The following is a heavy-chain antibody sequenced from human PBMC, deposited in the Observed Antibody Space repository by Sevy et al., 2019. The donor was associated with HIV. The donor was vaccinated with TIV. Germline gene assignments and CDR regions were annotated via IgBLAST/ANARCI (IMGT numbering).Heavy chain of an antibody. D-gene: IGHD1-26*01. CDR3: ARDCNSASCLWGMDV. CDR2: INQDGSET. J-gene: IGHJ6*02. V-gene: IGHV3-7*03. Sequence: GGSLRLSCAASGFTFNRYWMGWVRQAPGKTLEWAANINQDGSETYVDSVKGRFIISRDNAKTSLYLQMNSLRVEDTAVYYCARDCNSASCLWGMDVWGQGTMVTVSS. CDR1: GFTFNRYW.